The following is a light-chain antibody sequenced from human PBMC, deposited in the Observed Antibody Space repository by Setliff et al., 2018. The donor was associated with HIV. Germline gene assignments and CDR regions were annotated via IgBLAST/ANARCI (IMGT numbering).Light chain of an antibody. CDR3: SSYTSSTTVL. Sequence: QSVLTQPASVSGSPGQSIAISCTGTSSDVGGYNYISWYQQHPGKAPKLILYDVAQRPSGVSDRFSGSKSGNTASLTISGLQTEDEADYYCSSYTSSTTVLFGGGTKVTVL. CDR2: DVA. V-gene: IGLV2-14*03. CDR1: SSDVGGYNY. J-gene: IGLJ2*01.